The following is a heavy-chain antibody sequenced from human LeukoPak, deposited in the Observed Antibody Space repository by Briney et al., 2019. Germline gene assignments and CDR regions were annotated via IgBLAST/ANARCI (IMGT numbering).Heavy chain of an antibody. CDR2: IYTSGST. D-gene: IGHD7-27*01. CDR3: ARYRANWGSGWAFDI. Sequence: SETLSLTCTVSGGSISSGSYYWSWIRQPAGKGLEWIGRIYTSGSTNYNPSLKSRVTISVDTSKNQFSLKLSSVTAADTAVYYCARYRANWGSGWAFDIWGQGTMVTVSS. V-gene: IGHV4-61*02. CDR1: GGSISSGSYY. J-gene: IGHJ3*02.